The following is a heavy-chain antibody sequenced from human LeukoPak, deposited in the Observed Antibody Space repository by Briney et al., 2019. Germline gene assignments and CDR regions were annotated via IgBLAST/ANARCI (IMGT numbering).Heavy chain of an antibody. D-gene: IGHD1-26*01. CDR1: GYTFTSYG. J-gene: IGHJ6*03. Sequence: PWASVKVSCKASGYTFTSYGISWVRQAPGQGLEWMGWISAYNGNTNYAQKLQGRDTMTTDTSTSTAYMELRSLRSDDTAVYYCARERAKASGSYLYYYYYYYMDVRGKGTTVTISS. V-gene: IGHV1-18*01. CDR3: ARERAKASGSYLYYYYYYYMDV. CDR2: ISAYNGNT.